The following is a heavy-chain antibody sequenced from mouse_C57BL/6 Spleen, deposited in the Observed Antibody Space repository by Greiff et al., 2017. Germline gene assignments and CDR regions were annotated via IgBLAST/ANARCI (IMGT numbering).Heavy chain of an antibody. Sequence: VQLQQSGPVLVKPGASVKMSCKASGYTFTDYYMNWVKQSHGKSLEWIGVINPYNGGTSYNQKFKGKATLTVDKSSSTAYMELNSLTSEDSAVYYCAREGSNYAMDYWGQGTSVTVSS. CDR1: GYTFTDYY. J-gene: IGHJ4*01. CDR2: INPYNGGT. V-gene: IGHV1-19*01. CDR3: AREGSNYAMDY.